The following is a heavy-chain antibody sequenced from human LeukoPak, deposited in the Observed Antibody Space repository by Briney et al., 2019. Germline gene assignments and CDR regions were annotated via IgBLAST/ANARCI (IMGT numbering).Heavy chain of an antibody. V-gene: IGHV3-74*01. Sequence: PGGSLRLSCAASAFTFNTYWMHWVRQGPGRGLEWVSRINGDESSTNYADSVKGRFTISRDNAKDTLYLHMNSLTAEDTAVYYCARGAKWAYYFDYWGQGALVTVSS. CDR1: AFTFNTYW. CDR2: INGDESST. J-gene: IGHJ4*02. D-gene: IGHD1-26*01. CDR3: ARGAKWAYYFDY.